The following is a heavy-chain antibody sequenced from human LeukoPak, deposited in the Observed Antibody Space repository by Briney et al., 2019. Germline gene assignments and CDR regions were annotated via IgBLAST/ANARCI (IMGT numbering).Heavy chain of an antibody. J-gene: IGHJ4*02. CDR1: GDIFITYY. V-gene: IGHV1-2*02. CDR3: ARNWEL. D-gene: IGHD3-10*01. CDR2: INTDIGGT. Sequence: GASVTVSCKVSGDIFITYYIQWVRQAPGGRLEWVGWINTDIGGTHSAPKFQGRVSMTTDTSISTAYLELSRLTSDDTAMYYCARNWELWGQGTLVTVSS.